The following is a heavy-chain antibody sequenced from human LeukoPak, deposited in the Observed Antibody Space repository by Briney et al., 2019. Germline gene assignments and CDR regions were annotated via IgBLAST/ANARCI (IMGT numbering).Heavy chain of an antibody. V-gene: IGHV3-7*01. D-gene: IGHD1-14*01. J-gene: IGHJ4*02. CDR2: INEDGGER. CDR3: ARGGNLEN. Sequence: PGGSLRLSCAASGFTFSSYWMSWVRQAPGKGLEWVANINEDGGERHYVDSVKGRFTISRDNAKNSLYLQMNSLRAEDTAVYYCARGGNLENWGGGTLVTVSS. CDR1: GFTFSSYW.